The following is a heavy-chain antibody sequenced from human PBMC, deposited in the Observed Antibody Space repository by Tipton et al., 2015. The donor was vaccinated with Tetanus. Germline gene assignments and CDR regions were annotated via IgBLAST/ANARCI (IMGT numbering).Heavy chain of an antibody. CDR1: GFTFSNHA. Sequence: AVSGFTFSNHAMTWVRQAPGKGLEWVSAISISGDSTYYADSVKGRFTISRDNSKDTLYLQMHSLRVEDTAVYYCAKEIRPNDSWGQGTLVTVSS. D-gene: IGHD3-16*01. CDR3: AKEIRPNDS. CDR2: ISISGDST. J-gene: IGHJ4*02. V-gene: IGHV3-23*01.